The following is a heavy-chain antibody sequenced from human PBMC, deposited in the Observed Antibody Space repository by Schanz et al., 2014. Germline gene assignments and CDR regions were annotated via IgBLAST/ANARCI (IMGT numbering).Heavy chain of an antibody. CDR3: ARDAADFYDILTEEDY. J-gene: IGHJ4*02. V-gene: IGHV1-18*01. CDR2: ISASNGNT. Sequence: QVQLVQSGAEVKKPGASVKVSCKASGYTFTSYGISWVRQAPGQGLEWMGWISASNGNTKYPQKLQGRVTMTTDTSTSTAYMELRSLRSDDTAVYYCARDAADFYDILTEEDYWGQGTLVTVSS. D-gene: IGHD3-9*01. CDR1: GYTFTSYG.